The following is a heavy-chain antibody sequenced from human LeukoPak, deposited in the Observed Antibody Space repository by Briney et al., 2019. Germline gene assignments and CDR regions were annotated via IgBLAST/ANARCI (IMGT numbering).Heavy chain of an antibody. V-gene: IGHV3-21*01. J-gene: IGHJ3*01. CDR1: GFTFSNFR. D-gene: IGHD2-15*01. CDR3: ARAQLLPDDAFDV. CDR2: ISGSSTYI. Sequence: GGSLRLSCAASGFTFSNFRMMWVRQPPGKGLEWVSSISGSSTYIYYADSVKGRFAISRDNAKNSLSLQMNNLRAEDTAVYYCARAQLLPDDAFDVWGQGTMVTVSS.